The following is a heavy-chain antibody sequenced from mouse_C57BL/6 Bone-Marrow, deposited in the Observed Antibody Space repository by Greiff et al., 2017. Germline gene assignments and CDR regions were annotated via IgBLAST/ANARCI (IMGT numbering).Heavy chain of an antibody. CDR3: ARRDDTY. V-gene: IGHV1-50*01. CDR1: GYTFTSYW. Sequence: VQLQQSGAELVKPGASVKLSCKASGYTFTSYWMQWVKQRPGQGLEWIGEIDPSDSYTNYNQKFKGKATLTVDTSSSTAYMQLSSLTSEDSAVYYCARRDDTYWGQGTLVTVSA. CDR2: IDPSDSYT. J-gene: IGHJ3*01.